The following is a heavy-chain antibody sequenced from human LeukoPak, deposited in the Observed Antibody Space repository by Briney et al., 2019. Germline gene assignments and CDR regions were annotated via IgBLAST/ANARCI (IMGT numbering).Heavy chain of an antibody. CDR2: TNQDESEE. CDR3: ARDRGYSTFDY. J-gene: IGHJ4*02. CDR1: GFTFSSYA. D-gene: IGHD3-22*01. Sequence: GGSLRLSCAASGFTFSSYAMSWVRQAPGKGLEWVANTNQDESEENYVDSVKGRFTISRDNAKNSLYLQMNSLRGEDTAVYYCARDRGYSTFDYWGQGTQVTVSS. V-gene: IGHV3-7*01.